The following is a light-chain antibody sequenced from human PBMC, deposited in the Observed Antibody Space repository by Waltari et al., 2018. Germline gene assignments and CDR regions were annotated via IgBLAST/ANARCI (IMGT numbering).Light chain of an antibody. Sequence: QSALTQPPSASGSPGQSVTISCTGTSSDVGGYNYVSWYQQHPGNAPKLMIYEVNNRPAWVPDRFAGSKSGNTASLTVSGLQAEDEADYYCSSYAGSNNYVLFGGGTKLTVL. CDR3: SSYAGSNNYVL. CDR2: EVN. CDR1: SSDVGGYNY. J-gene: IGLJ2*01. V-gene: IGLV2-8*01.